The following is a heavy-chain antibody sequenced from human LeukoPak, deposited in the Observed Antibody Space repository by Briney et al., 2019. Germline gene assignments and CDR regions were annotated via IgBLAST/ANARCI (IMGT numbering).Heavy chain of an antibody. V-gene: IGHV3-7*01. CDR2: IKQDGSEK. CDR3: TRTYYYDGDH. CDR1: GFTFSIYW. J-gene: IGHJ4*02. D-gene: IGHD3-22*01. Sequence: GGSLRLSCAASGFTFSIYWMSWVRQAPGKGLEWVANIKQDGSEKYYVDSVKGRFTISRDNTKNSLYVQMNSLRAEDTAVYYCTRTYYYDGDHWGQGTLVTVSS.